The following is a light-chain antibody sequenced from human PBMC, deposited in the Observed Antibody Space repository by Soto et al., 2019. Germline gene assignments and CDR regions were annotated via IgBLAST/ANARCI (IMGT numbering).Light chain of an antibody. CDR2: AAS. CDR3: QQYGSSPET. J-gene: IGKJ3*01. Sequence: DIQMTQSPSSLSASVGDRVIITCRASQTISSHLNWYQQKPGKAPNLLVYAASSLQSGVPSRFTGSGSGTDFTLTISSLQPEDFAVYYCQQYGSSPETFGPGTKVDIK. V-gene: IGKV1-39*01. CDR1: QTISSH.